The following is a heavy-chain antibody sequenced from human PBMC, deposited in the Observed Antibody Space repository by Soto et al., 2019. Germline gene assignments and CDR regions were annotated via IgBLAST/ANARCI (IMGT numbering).Heavy chain of an antibody. CDR2: INAGNGNT. D-gene: IGHD3-10*02. J-gene: IGHJ6*02. Sequence: XSVKVSCKASGYTFTSYAMHWVRQAPGQRLEWTGWINAGNGNTKYSQKFQGRVTITRDTSASTAYMELSSLRSEDTAVYYCASDEKCSGSYSPYYYYYGMDVWGQGTTVTVSS. CDR3: ASDEKCSGSYSPYYYYYGMDV. V-gene: IGHV1-3*01. CDR1: GYTFTSYA.